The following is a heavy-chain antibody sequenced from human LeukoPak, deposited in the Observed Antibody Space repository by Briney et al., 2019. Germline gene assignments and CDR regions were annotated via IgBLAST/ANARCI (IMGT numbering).Heavy chain of an antibody. CDR1: GFTFSSYA. V-gene: IGHV3-23*01. J-gene: IGHJ4*02. CDR2: ITGSGTGT. D-gene: IGHD6-19*01. Sequence: GGSLRLSCAVSGFTFSSYAMSWVRQVPGKGLEWVSAITGSGTGTYYADSVKGQFTISRDNSKNTLYLQMNSLRAGDTAIYYCAKASRGGAVHFDYWGQGTLVTVSS. CDR3: AKASRGGAVHFDY.